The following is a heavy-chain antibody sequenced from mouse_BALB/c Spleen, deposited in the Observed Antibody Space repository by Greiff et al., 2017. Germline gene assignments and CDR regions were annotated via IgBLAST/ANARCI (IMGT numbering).Heavy chain of an antibody. V-gene: IGHV2-9*02. CDR1: GFSLTSYG. J-gene: IGHJ2*01. Sequence: QVQLKESGPGLVAPSQSLSITCTVSGFSLTSYGVHWVRQPPGKGLEWLGVIWAGGSTNYNSALMSRLSISKDNSKSQVFLKMNSLQTDDTAMYYCAREGDYYGSRCDNRGQGTTPTVAS. D-gene: IGHD1-1*01. CDR2: IWAGGST. CDR3: AREGDYYGSRCDN.